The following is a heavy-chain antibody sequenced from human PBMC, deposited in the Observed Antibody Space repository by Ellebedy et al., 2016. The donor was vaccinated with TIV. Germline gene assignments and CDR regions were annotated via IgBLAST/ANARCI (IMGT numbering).Heavy chain of an antibody. Sequence: GGSLRLXXAASGFTFSNDWMTWVRQAPGKGLEWVANINPDGSEKYGVGSVEGRFSISRDNAKNSLYLQMTSLRAEDTALYYCARDLNWGTTWGQGTLVTVSS. CDR3: ARDLNWGTT. J-gene: IGHJ5*02. V-gene: IGHV3-7*01. CDR1: GFTFSNDW. D-gene: IGHD3-16*01. CDR2: INPDGSEK.